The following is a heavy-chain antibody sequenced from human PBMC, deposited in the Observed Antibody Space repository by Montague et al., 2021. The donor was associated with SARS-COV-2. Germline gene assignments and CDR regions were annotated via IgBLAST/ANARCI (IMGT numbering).Heavy chain of an antibody. CDR2: ISYTGRT. D-gene: IGHD2-8*01. J-gene: IGHJ4*02. CDR1: GGSISSPDYY. V-gene: IGHV4-39*01. Sequence: SETLSLTCTVSGGSISSPDYYWGWIRQSPGKGLEWIGSISYTGRTHYNPSLRSRVSFSMDTPKNHFSLSLSSVTVADTAVYFCARQLPSYCATNKCYPYYFDGWGQGALVTVSS. CDR3: ARQLPSYCATNKCYPYYFDG.